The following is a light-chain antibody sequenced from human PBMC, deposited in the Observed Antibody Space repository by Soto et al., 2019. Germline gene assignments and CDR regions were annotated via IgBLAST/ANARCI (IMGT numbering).Light chain of an antibody. CDR1: QSVNNNY. J-gene: IGKJ2*01. CDR3: QQYGSSQYT. Sequence: EIVLTQSPGTLSLSPGERATLSCRASQSVNNNYLAWYQQKPGQAPRLLIYGASSSATGIPDRFSGSGSGTGFTLAISRLEPEDCAVYYCQQYGSSQYTFGQGTKLEIK. CDR2: GAS. V-gene: IGKV3-20*01.